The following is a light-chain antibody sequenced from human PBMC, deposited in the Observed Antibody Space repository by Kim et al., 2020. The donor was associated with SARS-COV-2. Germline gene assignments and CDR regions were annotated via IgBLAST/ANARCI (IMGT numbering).Light chain of an antibody. V-gene: IGLV2-14*03. CDR3: ISYTSSNINYV. Sequence: SFTISCTGTSVDVGGYDYVSWYQQQPGKAPRLIIYDVNKRPSGVSTHFSGSKSGNTASLKISGLRAEDEGDYFCISYTSSNINYVFGTGTKVTVL. CDR2: DVN. J-gene: IGLJ1*01. CDR1: SVDVGGYDY.